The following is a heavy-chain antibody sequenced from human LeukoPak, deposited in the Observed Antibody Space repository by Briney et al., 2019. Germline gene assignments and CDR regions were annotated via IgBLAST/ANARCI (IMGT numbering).Heavy chain of an antibody. Sequence: PSETLSLTCAVSGGSISISNWWIWVRQPPGKGLEWIGEIYRTGSTNYNPSLKSRVTISVDTSKNQFSLKLSSVTAADTAVYYCARTSSSHLRGWFDPWGQGTLVTVSS. CDR3: ARTSSSHLRGWFDP. CDR2: IYRTGST. D-gene: IGHD6-6*01. V-gene: IGHV4-4*02. CDR1: GGSISISNW. J-gene: IGHJ5*02.